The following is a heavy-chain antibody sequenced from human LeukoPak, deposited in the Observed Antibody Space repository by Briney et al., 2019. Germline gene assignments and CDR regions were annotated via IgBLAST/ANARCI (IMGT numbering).Heavy chain of an antibody. V-gene: IGHV3-9*01. CDR3: ARDNVLDYGTFLH. D-gene: IGHD4-17*01. J-gene: IGHJ1*01. CDR1: GFTFDDYA. CDR2: ISWNSGSI. Sequence: PGGSLRLSCAASGFTFDDYATHWVRQAPGKGLEWVSGISWNSGSIGYADSVKGRFTISRDNAKNSLYLQMNSLRAEDTAVYYCARDNVLDYGTFLHWGQSTLVTVSS.